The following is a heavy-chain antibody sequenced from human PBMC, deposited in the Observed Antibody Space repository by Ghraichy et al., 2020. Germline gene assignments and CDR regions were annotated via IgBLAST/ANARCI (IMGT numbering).Heavy chain of an antibody. CDR2: IKQDGSEK. CDR1: GITFSSYW. CDR3: ASDYDGYDGLNY. D-gene: IGHD5-12*01. Sequence: GGSLRLSCAASGITFSSYWMSWVRQAPGKGLEWVANIKQDGSEKNYVDSVKGRFTISRDNVKSSMYLQMNSLRAEDTAVYYCASDYDGYDGLNYWGQGTLVTVSS. V-gene: IGHV3-7*03. J-gene: IGHJ4*02.